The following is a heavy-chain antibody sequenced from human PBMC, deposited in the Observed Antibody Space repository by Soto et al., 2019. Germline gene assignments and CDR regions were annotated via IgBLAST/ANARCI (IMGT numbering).Heavy chain of an antibody. D-gene: IGHD4-17*01. Sequence: SETLSLTCTVSCGSISSGVYYCSWIRQHPGKGLEWIGYIYYSGITYYNPSLKSRVTISVDTCKNQFSLKLSSVTAADKAVYYCARDRSVTTNSRYYYGMEFWGPGITVTVSS. CDR1: CGSISSGVYY. J-gene: IGHJ6*01. CDR2: IYYSGIT. CDR3: ARDRSVTTNSRYYYGMEF. V-gene: IGHV4-31*03.